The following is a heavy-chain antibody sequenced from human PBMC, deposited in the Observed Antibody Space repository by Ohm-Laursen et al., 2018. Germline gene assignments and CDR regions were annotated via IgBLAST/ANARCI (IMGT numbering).Heavy chain of an antibody. CDR1: GFTFSSHA. CDR2: IGGSGGST. V-gene: IGHV3-23*01. Sequence: SLRLSCAASGFTFSSHAMSWVRQAPGKGLEWVSGIGGSGGSTYYADSVKGRFTISRDNSRNTLDLQMNSLRVEDTALYYCARDIDWVAFDYWGQGTLVTVSS. CDR3: ARDIDWVAFDY. D-gene: IGHD3-9*01. J-gene: IGHJ4*02.